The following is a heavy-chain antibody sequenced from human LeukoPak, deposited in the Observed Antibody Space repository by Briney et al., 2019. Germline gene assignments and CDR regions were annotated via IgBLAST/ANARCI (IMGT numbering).Heavy chain of an antibody. CDR2: IRYDGSNK. J-gene: IGHJ5*02. V-gene: IGHV3-30*02. Sequence: GGSLRLSCAASGFTFSSYGMHWVRQAPGKGLEWVAFIRYDGSNKYYADSVKGRFTISRDNSKNTLYLQMNSLRAEDTAVYYCAKDSDFWSGPSMFDPWGQGTLVTVSS. CDR1: GFTFSSYG. CDR3: AKDSDFWSGPSMFDP. D-gene: IGHD3-3*01.